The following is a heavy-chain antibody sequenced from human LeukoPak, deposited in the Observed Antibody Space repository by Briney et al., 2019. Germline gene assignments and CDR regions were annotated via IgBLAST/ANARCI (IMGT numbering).Heavy chain of an antibody. D-gene: IGHD3-16*02. CDR2: ISSSGSTI. J-gene: IGHJ4*02. CDR1: GFTFSSYE. CDR3: AREGGLYDYVWGSYRYPTGFDY. Sequence: GGSLRLSCAASGFTFSSYEMNWVRQAPGKGLEWVSYISSSGSTIYYADSMKGRFTISRDNAKNSLYLQMNSLRAEDTAVYYCAREGGLYDYVWGSYRYPTGFDYWGQGTLVTVSS. V-gene: IGHV3-48*03.